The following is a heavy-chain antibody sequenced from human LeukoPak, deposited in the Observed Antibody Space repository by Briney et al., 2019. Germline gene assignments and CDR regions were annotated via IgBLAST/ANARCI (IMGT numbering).Heavy chain of an antibody. D-gene: IGHD2-2*01. J-gene: IGHJ5*02. Sequence: GGSLRLSCAASGFTFSSYSMNWVRQAPGKGLEWVSYISSSSSTIYYADSVKGRFTISRDNAKNSLYLQMNSLRAEDMAVYYCAMASSTSSGWFDPWGQGTPVTVSS. CDR1: GFTFSSYS. V-gene: IGHV3-48*01. CDR2: ISSSSSTI. CDR3: AMASSTSSGWFDP.